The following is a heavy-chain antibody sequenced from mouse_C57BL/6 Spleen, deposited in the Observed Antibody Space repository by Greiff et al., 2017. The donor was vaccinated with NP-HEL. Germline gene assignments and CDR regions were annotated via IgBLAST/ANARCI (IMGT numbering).Heavy chain of an antibody. CDR3: ARSVYYSNSYAMDY. D-gene: IGHD2-5*01. Sequence: DVQLQESGPELVKPGASVKMSCKASGYTFTDYNMHWVKQSHGKSLEWIGYINPNNGGTSYNQKFKGKATLTVNKSSSTAYMELRSLTSEDSAVYYCARSVYYSNSYAMDYWGQGTSVTVSS. CDR2: INPNNGGT. CDR1: GYTFTDYN. V-gene: IGHV1-22*01. J-gene: IGHJ4*01.